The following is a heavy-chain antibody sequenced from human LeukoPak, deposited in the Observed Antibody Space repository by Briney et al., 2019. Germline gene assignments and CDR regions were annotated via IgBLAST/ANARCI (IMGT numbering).Heavy chain of an antibody. CDR1: RFTFSSYA. CDR2: ISGSGGST. CDR3: AKGLVRLTPPPDY. Sequence: PGGSLRLSCAASRFTFSSYAMSWVRQAPGKGLEWVSTISGSGGSTYYADSVKGRFTISRDNSKNTLYLQMNSLRAEDTAVYYCAKGLVRLTPPPDYWGQGTLVTVSS. D-gene: IGHD3-3*01. V-gene: IGHV3-23*01. J-gene: IGHJ4*02.